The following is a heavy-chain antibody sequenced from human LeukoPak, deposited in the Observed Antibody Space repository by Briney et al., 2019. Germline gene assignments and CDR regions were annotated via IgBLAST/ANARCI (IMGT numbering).Heavy chain of an antibody. V-gene: IGHV3-49*04. CDR3: TSQLQLLTYFDY. CDR1: GFSFGDYS. D-gene: IGHD2-2*01. J-gene: IGHJ4*01. CDR2: IRSEVYGGTT. Sequence: PGGSLRLSCTASGFSFGDYSMNWVRQAPGKGLEWVGFIRSEVYGGTTQYAASVKGRFTISRDNSKSIAYLQMNSLKTEDTAVYYCTSQLQLLTYFDYWGQGTLVTVSS.